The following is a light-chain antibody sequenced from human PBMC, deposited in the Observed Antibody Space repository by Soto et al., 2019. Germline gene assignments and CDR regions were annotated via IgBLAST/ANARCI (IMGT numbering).Light chain of an antibody. CDR2: GAS. V-gene: IGKV3-15*01. CDR1: QSVSSS. Sequence: EIMMTQSPATLSVSPGERATLSCRASQSVSSSLAWYQQKPGQAPRLLIYGASTRATGIPARFGGSGSGTEFTLTINSLQSEDFAVYYCQQYNNWWTFGQGTKVEIK. J-gene: IGKJ1*01. CDR3: QQYNNWWT.